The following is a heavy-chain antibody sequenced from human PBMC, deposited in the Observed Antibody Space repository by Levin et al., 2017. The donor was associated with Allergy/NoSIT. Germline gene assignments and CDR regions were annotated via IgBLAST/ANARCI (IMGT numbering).Heavy chain of an antibody. Sequence: SCAASGFTFSSYGMHWVRQAPGKGLEWVAVIWYDGSNKYYADSVKGRFTISRDNSKNTLYLQMNSLRAEDTAVYYCARVGNDYSNYDAFDIWGQGTMVTVSS. CDR3: ARVGNDYSNYDAFDI. V-gene: IGHV3-33*01. D-gene: IGHD4-11*01. CDR1: GFTFSSYG. CDR2: IWYDGSNK. J-gene: IGHJ3*02.